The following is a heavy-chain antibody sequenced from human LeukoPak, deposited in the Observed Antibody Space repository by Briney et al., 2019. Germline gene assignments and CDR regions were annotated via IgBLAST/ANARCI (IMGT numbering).Heavy chain of an antibody. CDR2: IKHDGSEK. CDR1: GFPFDRYW. Sequence: GGSLRLSCVASGFPFDRYWMSWVRQAPGKGLEWVANIKHDGSEKKFVDSVKGRFTISRDNAENSLFLQMNSLRADDTAVYFCARQPIYEAYFDFWGQGTLVTVSS. V-gene: IGHV3-7*01. D-gene: IGHD3-16*01. J-gene: IGHJ4*02. CDR3: ARQPIYEAYFDF.